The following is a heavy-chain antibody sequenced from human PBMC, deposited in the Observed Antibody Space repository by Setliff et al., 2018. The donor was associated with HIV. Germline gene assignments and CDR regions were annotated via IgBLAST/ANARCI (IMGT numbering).Heavy chain of an antibody. V-gene: IGHV3-9*01. CDR3: AKDYGDGHNWGAFDI. CDR1: GFTFDDYA. Sequence: PGRSLRLSCEASGFTFDDYAMHWGRQAPGKGLEWVAGINWNSVSRAYADSVQGRFTISRDNAKNLVYLEMNSLRPEDTALYFCAKDYGDGHNWGAFDIWGQGIMVTVSS. D-gene: IGHD1-1*01. CDR2: INWNSVSR. J-gene: IGHJ3*02.